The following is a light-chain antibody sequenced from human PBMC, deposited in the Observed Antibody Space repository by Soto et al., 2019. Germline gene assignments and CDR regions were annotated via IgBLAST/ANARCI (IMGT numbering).Light chain of an antibody. CDR1: QSVLYSSNNKSY. V-gene: IGKV4-1*01. CDR3: QQYFTTPFT. J-gene: IGKJ3*01. CDR2: WAS. Sequence: DIVMTQSPDSLAVSLGERATINCKSSQSVLYSSNNKSYLAWYQHKPGQPPKLLIFWASTRESGVPDRFSGSGSGTDFTLTISGLQAEDVAVYYCQQYFTTPFTCGPGTKVDIK.